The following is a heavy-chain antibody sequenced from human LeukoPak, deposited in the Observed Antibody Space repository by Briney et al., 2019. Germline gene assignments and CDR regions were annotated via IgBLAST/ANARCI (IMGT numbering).Heavy chain of an antibody. Sequence: SETLSLTCTVSGGSISSHYWSWIRQPPGKGLEWIGYIYYSGSTNYNPSLKSRVTISVDTSKNQFSLKLSSVTAADTAVYYCARSGYDFWSSYHYYYYYMDVWGKGTTVTVSS. D-gene: IGHD3-3*01. J-gene: IGHJ6*03. V-gene: IGHV4-59*11. CDR3: ARSGYDFWSSYHYYYYYMDV. CDR2: IYYSGST. CDR1: GGSISSHY.